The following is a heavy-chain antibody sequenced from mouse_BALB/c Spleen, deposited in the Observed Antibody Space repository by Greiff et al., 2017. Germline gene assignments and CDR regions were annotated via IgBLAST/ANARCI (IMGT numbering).Heavy chain of an antibody. Sequence: EVQGVESGPGLVKPSQSLSLTCTVTGYSITSDYAWNWIRQFPGNKLEWMGYISYSGSTSYNPSLKSRISITRDTSKNQFFLQLNSVTTEDTATYYCARAGLRRAMDYWGQGTSVTVSS. CDR3: ARAGLRRAMDY. CDR2: ISYSGST. J-gene: IGHJ4*01. V-gene: IGHV3-2*02. CDR1: GYSITSDYA. D-gene: IGHD2-4*01.